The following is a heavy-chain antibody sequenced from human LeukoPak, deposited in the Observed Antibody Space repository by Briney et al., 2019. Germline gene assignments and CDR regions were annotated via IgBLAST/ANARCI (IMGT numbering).Heavy chain of an antibody. D-gene: IGHD3-10*01. Sequence: PGGSLRLSCAASGFTFSSYGMPWVRQAPGKGLEWMTVISYDGSNKYYADSVKGRFTISRDNSKNTLYLQMNSLRVEDTAVYYCAKDLLTMVRGEAFDMWGQGTMVTVSS. CDR1: GFTFSSYG. V-gene: IGHV3-30*18. CDR2: ISYDGSNK. J-gene: IGHJ3*02. CDR3: AKDLLTMVRGEAFDM.